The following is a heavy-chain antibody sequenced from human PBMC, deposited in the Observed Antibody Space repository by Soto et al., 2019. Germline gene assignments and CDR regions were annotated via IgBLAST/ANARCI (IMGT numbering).Heavy chain of an antibody. J-gene: IGHJ3*02. V-gene: IGHV3-21*01. D-gene: IGHD3-22*01. Sequence: EVQLVESGGGLVKPGGSLRLSCAASGFTFSTYSMNWVRQAPGKGLEWVSSISSSGSSMYFADSLKGRFTISRDNAKNSLYLQMNSLRAEDTAVDYCARERNYYGSRGAREAFDIWGQGTMVTVSS. CDR1: GFTFSTYS. CDR2: ISSSGSSM. CDR3: ARERNYYGSRGAREAFDI.